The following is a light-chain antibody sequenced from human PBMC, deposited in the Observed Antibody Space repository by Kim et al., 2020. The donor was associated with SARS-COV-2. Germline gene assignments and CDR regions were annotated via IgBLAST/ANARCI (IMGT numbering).Light chain of an antibody. CDR1: QSVSDN. CDR3: QQSNHWPPWT. CDR2: RTS. J-gene: IGKJ1*01. Sequence: EIVMTQSPATLSVSPGETATLSCRAIQSVSDNLAWYQQKPGQAPRLLIYRTSTRATGIPARFSGSGSGTEFTLTISSLQSEDFAVYYCQQSNHWPPWTFGQGTKVDI. V-gene: IGKV3-15*01.